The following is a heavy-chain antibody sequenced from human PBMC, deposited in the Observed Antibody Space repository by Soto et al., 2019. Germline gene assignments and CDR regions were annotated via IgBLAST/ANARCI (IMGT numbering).Heavy chain of an antibody. J-gene: IGHJ4*02. CDR3: ARDPLSIAVAAKRASYPDY. CDR1: GFTFSSYG. D-gene: IGHD6-19*01. V-gene: IGHV3-33*01. Sequence: QVQLVESGGGVVQPGRSLRLSCAASGFTFSSYGMHWVRQAPGKGLEWVAVIWYEGSSKYYADSVKGRFTISRDNSKNTLYVHMHSLRAEDTAVYYCARDPLSIAVAAKRASYPDYWGQGTLVTVSS. CDR2: IWYEGSSK.